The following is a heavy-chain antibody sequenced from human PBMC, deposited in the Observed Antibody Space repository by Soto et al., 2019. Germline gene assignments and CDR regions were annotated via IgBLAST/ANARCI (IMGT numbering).Heavy chain of an antibody. CDR3: AGDPYYYASDF. D-gene: IGHD3-10*01. CDR2: ISDSGTTT. CDR1: GFTFSNHY. V-gene: IGHV3-11*01. J-gene: IGHJ4*02. Sequence: GGSLRLSCAASGFTFSNHYMTWIRQAPGKGLEWVSKISDSGTTTYYADSVKGRFTVSRDNAKNSVYLQMNSLRAEDTAVYYCAGDPYYYASDFWGQGTLVTVSS.